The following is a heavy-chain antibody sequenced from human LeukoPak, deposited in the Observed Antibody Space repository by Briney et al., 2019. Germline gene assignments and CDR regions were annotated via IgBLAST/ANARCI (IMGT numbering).Heavy chain of an antibody. CDR3: ASVDFGPFDY. Sequence: ASVKVSCKASGYTFTSYDINWVRQATGQGLEWMGWMSPNSGNTGYAQKFQGRVTMTRDTSIGTAYLELSSLKSEDAAVYYCASVDFGPFDYWGQGTLVTVSS. V-gene: IGHV1-8*01. D-gene: IGHD3-3*01. CDR1: GYTFTSYD. CDR2: MSPNSGNT. J-gene: IGHJ4*02.